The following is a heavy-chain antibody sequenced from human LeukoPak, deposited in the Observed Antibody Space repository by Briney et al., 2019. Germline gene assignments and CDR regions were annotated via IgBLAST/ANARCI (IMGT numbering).Heavy chain of an antibody. CDR2: INHSGST. Sequence: PSETLSLTCAVYGGYFSGYYWRWIRKPPAKGLEWIGEINHSGSTNYNPSLKSRVTISVDTSKNQFSLKLSSVTAADTAVYYCARGLLRIDYWGQGTLVTVSS. D-gene: IGHD5/OR15-5a*01. V-gene: IGHV4-34*01. J-gene: IGHJ4*02. CDR1: GGYFSGYY. CDR3: ARGLLRIDY.